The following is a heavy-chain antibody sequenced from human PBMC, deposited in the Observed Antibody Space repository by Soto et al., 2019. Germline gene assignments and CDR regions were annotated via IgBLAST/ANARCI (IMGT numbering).Heavy chain of an antibody. CDR3: AIDESTSHNPSLDY. CDR1: GFTFNPYA. Sequence: LMESGGDLVQPGGSLRLSCTASGFTFNPYAMNWVRQSPGRGLEWVATISYVGGGIHYRDSVRGRFTISRDDSRKTVYLQMHNLGAEDTAVYYCAIDESTSHNPSLDYWGQGTTVTVSS. J-gene: IGHJ4*02. V-gene: IGHV3-23*01. D-gene: IGHD1-20*01. CDR2: ISYVGGGI.